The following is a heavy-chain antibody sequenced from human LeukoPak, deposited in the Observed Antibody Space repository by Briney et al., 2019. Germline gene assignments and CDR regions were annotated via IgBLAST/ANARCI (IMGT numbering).Heavy chain of an antibody. CDR2: IYYSGST. Sequence: KPSETLSLTCTVSGGSISSYYWSWIRQPPGKGLEWIGYIYYSGSTNYNPSLKSRVTISVDASKNQFSLKLSSVTAADTAVYYCARAPSNRPQGVWFFDIWGQGTMVTVSS. V-gene: IGHV4-59*01. CDR3: ARAPSNRPQGVWFFDI. CDR1: GGSISSYY. D-gene: IGHD1-14*01. J-gene: IGHJ3*02.